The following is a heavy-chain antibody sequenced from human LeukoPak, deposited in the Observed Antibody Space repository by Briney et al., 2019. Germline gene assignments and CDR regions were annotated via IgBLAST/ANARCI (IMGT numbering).Heavy chain of an antibody. CDR2: IYYSGST. CDR1: GGSISSYY. D-gene: IGHD4-17*01. Sequence: SETLSLTCTVSGGSISSYYWSWIRQPPGKGLEWIGYIYYSGSTNYNPSLKSRVTISVDTSKNQFSLKLSSVTAADTAVYYCARDGDDYGLLDYWGQGTLVTVSS. J-gene: IGHJ4*02. V-gene: IGHV4-59*01. CDR3: ARDGDDYGLLDY.